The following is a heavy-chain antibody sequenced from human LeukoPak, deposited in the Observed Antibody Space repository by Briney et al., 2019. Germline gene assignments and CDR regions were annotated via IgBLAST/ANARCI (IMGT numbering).Heavy chain of an antibody. CDR2: ISSNGGNT. D-gene: IGHD3-16*02. J-gene: IGHJ4*02. V-gene: IGHV3-64*04. Sequence: PGGSLRLSCSASGFTFSDYAMFWVRQAPGKGLEYVSAISSNGGNTYYADSVKGRFTISRDNSKNTLYLQMNSLRAEDTAVYYCARAIPSYHFDHWGQGTLVTVSS. CDR1: GFTFSDYA. CDR3: ARAIPSYHFDH.